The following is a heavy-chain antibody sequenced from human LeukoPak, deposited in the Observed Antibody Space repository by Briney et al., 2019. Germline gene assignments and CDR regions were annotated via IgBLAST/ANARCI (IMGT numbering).Heavy chain of an antibody. D-gene: IGHD3-10*01. CDR3: AKDGRQRKTYYYGSGSANAFDI. CDR1: GFTFSSYG. Sequence: GSLRLSCAASGFTFSSYGMHWVRQAPGKGLEWVAVISHDGSNKYYADSVKGRFTISRDNSKNTLYLQMNSLRAEDTAVYYCAKDGRQRKTYYYGSGSANAFDIWGQGTMVTVSS. CDR2: ISHDGSNK. J-gene: IGHJ3*02. V-gene: IGHV3-30*18.